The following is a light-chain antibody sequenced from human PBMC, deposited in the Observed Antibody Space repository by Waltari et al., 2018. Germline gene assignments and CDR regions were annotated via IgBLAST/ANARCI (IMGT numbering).Light chain of an antibody. CDR2: GAY. Sequence: EIVVTQSPATLSVSPGERVILSCRASQNVGTSLDWYQQKPGQTPRLLIFGAYSRASGVPARFSGSGSETDFTLDISSLQSDDFAVYYCQQYEDWPRHSFGGGTKVQIE. V-gene: IGKV3-15*01. CDR1: QNVGTS. J-gene: IGKJ4*01. CDR3: QQYEDWPRHS.